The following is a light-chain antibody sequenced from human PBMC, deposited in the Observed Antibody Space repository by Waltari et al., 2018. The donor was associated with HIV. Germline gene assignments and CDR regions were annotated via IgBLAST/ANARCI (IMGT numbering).Light chain of an antibody. CDR2: GAS. CDR1: QSVISSY. Sequence: EIVFTQSPGTLSLSPGERATLSCRASQSVISSYLAGYHQKPGQAPRLLIYGASSRATGITDRCSGSGSGTDFTFTISRLEPEDFAVYYCQQYGSSPPLTFGGGTKVEIK. CDR3: QQYGSSPPLT. J-gene: IGKJ4*01. V-gene: IGKV3-20*01.